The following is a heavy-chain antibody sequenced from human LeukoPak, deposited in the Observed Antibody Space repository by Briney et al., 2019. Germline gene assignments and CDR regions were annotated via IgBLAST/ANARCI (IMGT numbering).Heavy chain of an antibody. CDR3: AKLLGGSCYGNIDY. CDR2: ICGSTDST. V-gene: IGHV3-23*01. Sequence: GGSLRLSCAASGFPFNKYAMSWVRQAPGKGPEWVSVICGSTDSTHYADSVKGRFTISRDNSKNTLYLQMDSLRAEDTAVYYCAKLLGGSCYGNIDYWGQGTLVTVSS. J-gene: IGHJ4*02. CDR1: GFPFNKYA. D-gene: IGHD2-15*01.